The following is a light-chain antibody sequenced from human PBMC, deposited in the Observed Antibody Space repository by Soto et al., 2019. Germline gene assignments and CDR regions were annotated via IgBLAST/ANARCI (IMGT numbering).Light chain of an antibody. Sequence: EIVLTQSPGTLSLSPGERATLSCRASQSVNSGYLAWYQHTPGQAPRLLIYDTSTRATGNPDRFSGSGSGTDFTLTISRLEPEDFAVYYCQQYDSSPRTFGQGTKVEI. V-gene: IGKV3-20*01. CDR3: QQYDSSPRT. CDR1: QSVNSGY. J-gene: IGKJ1*01. CDR2: DTS.